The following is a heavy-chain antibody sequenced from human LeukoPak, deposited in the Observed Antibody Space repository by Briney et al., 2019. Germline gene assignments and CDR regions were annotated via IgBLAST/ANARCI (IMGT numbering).Heavy chain of an antibody. V-gene: IGHV4-59*01. CDR1: GGSISSYY. J-gene: IGHJ6*02. D-gene: IGHD3-10*01. Sequence: SETLSRTCTVSGGSISSYYWSWIRQPPGKGLEWIGYIYYSGSTNYNPSLKSRVTISVDTSKNQFSLKLSSVTAADTAVYYCARAGITMVRGVIIDYYGMDVWGQGTTVTVSS. CDR2: IYYSGST. CDR3: ARAGITMVRGVIIDYYGMDV.